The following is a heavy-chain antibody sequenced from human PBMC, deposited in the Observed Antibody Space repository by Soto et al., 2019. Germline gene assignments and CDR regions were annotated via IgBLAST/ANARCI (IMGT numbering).Heavy chain of an antibody. Sequence: GGSLRLSCAASGFTFSSYSMNWVRQAPGKGLEWVSSISSSSSYIYYADSVKGRFTISRDNAKNSLYLQMNSLRAEDTAVYYCASYPLIVVVPAANYYGMDVWGQGTTVTVSS. D-gene: IGHD2-2*01. CDR2: ISSSSSYI. CDR3: ASYPLIVVVPAANYYGMDV. J-gene: IGHJ6*02. V-gene: IGHV3-21*01. CDR1: GFTFSSYS.